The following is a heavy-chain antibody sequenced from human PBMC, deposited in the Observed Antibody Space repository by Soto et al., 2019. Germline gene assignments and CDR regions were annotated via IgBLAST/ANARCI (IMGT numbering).Heavy chain of an antibody. Sequence: GSLRLSCAPSGFTFSSYGMHWVRQAPGKGLEWVAVISYDGSNKYYADSVKGRFTISRDNSKNTLYLQMNSLRAEDTAVYYCAKAPRDSGYGSFDYWGQGTLVTVSS. CDR3: AKAPRDSGYGSFDY. CDR1: GFTFSSYG. V-gene: IGHV3-30*18. D-gene: IGHD5-12*01. CDR2: ISYDGSNK. J-gene: IGHJ4*02.